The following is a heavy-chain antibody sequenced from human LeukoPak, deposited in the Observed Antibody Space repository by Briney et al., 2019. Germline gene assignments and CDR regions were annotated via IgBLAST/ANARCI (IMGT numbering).Heavy chain of an antibody. Sequence: SKTLSLTCTVSGGSISSYYWSWIRQPAGKGLEWIGRIYTSGSTNYNPSLKSRVTMSVDTSKNQFSLKLSSVTAADTAVYYCARDGIVGASRDYYYGMDVWGQGTTVTVSS. CDR1: GGSISSYY. CDR2: IYTSGST. J-gene: IGHJ6*02. D-gene: IGHD1-26*01. CDR3: ARDGIVGASRDYYYGMDV. V-gene: IGHV4-4*07.